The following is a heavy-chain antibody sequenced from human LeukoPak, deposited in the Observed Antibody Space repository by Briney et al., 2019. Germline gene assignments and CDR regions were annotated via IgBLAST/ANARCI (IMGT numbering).Heavy chain of an antibody. Sequence: SETLSLTCAVYGGSFSGYYWSWIRQPPGKELEWIGEINHSGSTNYNPSLKSRVTISVDTSKNQFSLKLSSVTAADTAVYYCARGGRRYSYGYPDYWGQGTLVTVSS. CDR1: GGSFSGYY. J-gene: IGHJ4*02. CDR3: ARGGRRYSYGYPDY. V-gene: IGHV4-34*01. D-gene: IGHD5-18*01. CDR2: INHSGST.